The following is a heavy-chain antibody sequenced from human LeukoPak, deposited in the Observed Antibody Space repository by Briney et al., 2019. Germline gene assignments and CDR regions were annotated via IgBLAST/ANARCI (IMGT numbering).Heavy chain of an antibody. D-gene: IGHD1-7*01. Sequence: ASVKVSCKASGYTFTSYYMHWVRQAPGQGLEWMGIINPSGGSTSYAQKFQSRVTMTRDMSTSTVYMELSSLRSEDTAVYYCARGDWNYGRVDYWGQGTLVTVSS. CDR2: INPSGGST. V-gene: IGHV1-46*01. CDR1: GYTFTSYY. CDR3: ARGDWNYGRVDY. J-gene: IGHJ4*02.